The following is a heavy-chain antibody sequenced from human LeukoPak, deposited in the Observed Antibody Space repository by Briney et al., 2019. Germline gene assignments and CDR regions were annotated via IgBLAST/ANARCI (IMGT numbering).Heavy chain of an antibody. CDR3: ARDRGYDYVWGSYRYTIPNNWFDP. Sequence: GGSLRLSCAASGFTVSGNYMSWVRQAPGKGLEWVSVIYSGGSTYYADSVKGRFTISRDNSKNTLYLQMNSLRAEDTAVYYCARDRGYDYVWGSYRYTIPNNWFDPWGQGTLVTVSS. J-gene: IGHJ5*02. CDR1: GFTVSGNY. V-gene: IGHV3-53*01. CDR2: IYSGGST. D-gene: IGHD3-16*02.